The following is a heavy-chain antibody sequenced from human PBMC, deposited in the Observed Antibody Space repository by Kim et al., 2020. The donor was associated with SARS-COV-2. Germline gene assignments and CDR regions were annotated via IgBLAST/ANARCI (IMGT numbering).Heavy chain of an antibody. J-gene: IGHJ4*02. D-gene: IGHD6-19*01. Sequence: TNYSQKSRGGVTSTRDTSASTAYMELSSLRSEDTAVYYCARSKSSGWYDYWGQGTLVTVSS. V-gene: IGHV1-3*01. CDR2: T. CDR3: ARSKSSGWYDY.